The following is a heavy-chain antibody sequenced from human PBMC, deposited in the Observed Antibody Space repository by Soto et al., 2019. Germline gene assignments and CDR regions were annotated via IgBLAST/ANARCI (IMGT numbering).Heavy chain of an antibody. D-gene: IGHD4-17*01. CDR3: TRRPSTLYGDYVSAWYFDL. J-gene: IGHJ2*01. V-gene: IGHV4-39*01. CDR1: GGSISSSSYY. CDR2: IYYSGST. Sequence: QLQLQESGPGLVKPSETLSLTCTVSGGSISSSSYYWGWIRQPPGKGLEWIGSIYYSGSTYYNPSLKSRVTISVDTSKNQFSLKLSSVTAADTAVSYCTRRPSTLYGDYVSAWYFDLWGRGTLVTVSS.